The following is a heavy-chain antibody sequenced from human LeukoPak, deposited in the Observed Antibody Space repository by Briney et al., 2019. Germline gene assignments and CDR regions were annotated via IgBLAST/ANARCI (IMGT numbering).Heavy chain of an antibody. Sequence: PSETLSPTCTVSGGSISTYFWSWIRQPPGKGLEWIGYIYYSGSTNYNPSLKSRVTISVDTSKNQFSLKLSSVTAADTAVYYCARDYGGYWGQGTLVTVSS. J-gene: IGHJ4*02. CDR1: GGSISTYF. CDR2: IYYSGST. V-gene: IGHV4-59*01. CDR3: ARDYGGY. D-gene: IGHD3-10*01.